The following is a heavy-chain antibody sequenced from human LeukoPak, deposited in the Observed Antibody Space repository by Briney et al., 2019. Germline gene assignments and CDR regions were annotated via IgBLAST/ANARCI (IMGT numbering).Heavy chain of an antibody. CDR1: GFTFSRYA. V-gene: IGHV3-23*01. CDR2: ISYSGGNT. J-gene: IGHJ4*02. CDR3: ASYPSPIGKFDPIAAAGTAEDYFDY. Sequence: GGSLRPSCAASGFTFSRYAMSWVRQTPGKGLEWVSAISYSGGNTYYADSVKGRFTISRDNSKNTLYVQMNSLRAEDTAVYYCASYPSPIGKFDPIAAAGTAEDYFDYWGQGTLVTVSS. D-gene: IGHD6-13*01.